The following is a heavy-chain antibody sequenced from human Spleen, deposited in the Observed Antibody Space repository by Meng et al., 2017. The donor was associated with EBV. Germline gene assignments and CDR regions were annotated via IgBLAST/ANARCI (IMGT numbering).Heavy chain of an antibody. CDR1: GYTLTSYD. V-gene: IGHV1-8*01. J-gene: IGHJ5*02. D-gene: IGHD2/OR15-2a*01. CDR3: ARGLQGGLPRTFRFDP. Sequence: QVQLVQSGAEVKKSGASVKVSCKASGYTLTSYDINWVRQATGQGLEWMGWMNPRSGNTGYAQKFQGRVTMTRNTSTNTAYMELSSLRSEDTAVYFCARGLQGGLPRTFRFDPWGQGTLVTVSS. CDR2: MNPRSGNT.